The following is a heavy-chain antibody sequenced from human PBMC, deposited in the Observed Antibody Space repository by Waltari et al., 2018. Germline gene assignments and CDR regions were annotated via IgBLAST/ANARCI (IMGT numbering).Heavy chain of an antibody. CDR2: INPNRGGP. J-gene: IGHJ4*02. CDR3: ARAPNKIAAAKD. CDR1: GYTFTGYY. Sequence: QVQLVQSGAEVKKPGASVKVSCKASGYTFTGYYMHWVRQAPGQGIEGMGWINPNRGGPSHVQQVQGRVTMTRDTSSSTGYMELSRLRSDDTAVYYCARAPNKIAAAKDWGQGTLVTVSS. D-gene: IGHD6-13*01. V-gene: IGHV1-2*02.